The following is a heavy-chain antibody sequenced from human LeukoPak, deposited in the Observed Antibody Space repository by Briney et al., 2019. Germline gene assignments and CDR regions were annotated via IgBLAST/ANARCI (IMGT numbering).Heavy chain of an antibody. CDR3: ARYHTALNY. D-gene: IGHD5-18*01. CDR1: GFTFSSYS. CDR2: ISTGSDYI. V-gene: IGHV3-21*01. Sequence: GGSLRLSCAASGFTFSSYSMNWVRQAPGKGLEWVSSISTGSDYIHYADSVKGRFTISRDNARNSLYLQMNSLRAEDTAVYYCARYHTALNYWGQGTLVTASS. J-gene: IGHJ4*02.